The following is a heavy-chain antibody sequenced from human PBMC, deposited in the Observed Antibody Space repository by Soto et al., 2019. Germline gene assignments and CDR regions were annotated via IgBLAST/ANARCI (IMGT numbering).Heavy chain of an antibody. CDR1: GFSFSTYN. CDR2: ISSRSSTI. J-gene: IGHJ4*02. Sequence: GGSLRLSCAASGFSFSTYNMNWVRQAPGRGLEWVSYISSRSSTIYHADSVKGRFTISRDNAKNSLYLQMDSLRDEDTAVYFCARAIAVGSTSLDYWGLGTRVTVSS. D-gene: IGHD6-19*01. V-gene: IGHV3-48*02. CDR3: ARAIAVGSTSLDY.